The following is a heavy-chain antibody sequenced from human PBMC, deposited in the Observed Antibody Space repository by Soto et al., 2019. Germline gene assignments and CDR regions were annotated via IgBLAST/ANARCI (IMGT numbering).Heavy chain of an antibody. CDR1: GFTFSSHA. Sequence: GGSLRLSSAASGFTFSSHAMIWVRQAPGKGLECVSSITGSGGATYYADSVKGRFTISRDNSKNTLSLQMSSLRVEDTAVYYCAKDLHWNYYGESFGYGLDVWGQGTTVTVSS. V-gene: IGHV3-23*01. J-gene: IGHJ6*02. D-gene: IGHD1-7*01. CDR2: ITGSGGAT. CDR3: AKDLHWNYYGESFGYGLDV.